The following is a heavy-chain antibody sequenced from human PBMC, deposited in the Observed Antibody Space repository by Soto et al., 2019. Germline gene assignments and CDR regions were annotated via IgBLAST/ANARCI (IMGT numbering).Heavy chain of an antibody. CDR3: ARSYDFVWGSYRSDAFDI. CDR1: GYTFTNYG. CDR2: IGGYKGNT. Sequence: GASVKVSCKASGYTFTNYGVSWVRQAPGQGLEWMGWIGGYKGNTNYAQKLQGRVTLTTDTSTSTAYMELSSLISEDTAVYYCARSYDFVWGSYRSDAFDIWGQGTMVTVSS. V-gene: IGHV1-18*01. J-gene: IGHJ3*02. D-gene: IGHD3-16*02.